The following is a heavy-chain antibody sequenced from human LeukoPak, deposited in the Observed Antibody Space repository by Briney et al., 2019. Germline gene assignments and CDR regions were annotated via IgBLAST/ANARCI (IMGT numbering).Heavy chain of an antibody. CDR3: ARGPGFTRVSSAFDI. D-gene: IGHD6-13*01. CDR1: GGTFSSYA. J-gene: IGHJ3*02. Sequence: GSSVKVSCKASGGTFSSYAISWVRQAPGQGLEWMGRIIPILGIANYAQKFQGRVTITADKSTSTAYMELSSLRSEDTAVYYCARGPGFTRVSSAFDIWGQGTMVTVSS. V-gene: IGHV1-69*04. CDR2: IIPILGIA.